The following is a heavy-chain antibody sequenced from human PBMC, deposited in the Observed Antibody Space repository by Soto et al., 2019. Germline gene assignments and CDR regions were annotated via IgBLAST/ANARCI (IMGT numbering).Heavy chain of an antibody. V-gene: IGHV4-30-4*01. D-gene: IGHD2-15*01. CDR1: GGFITSGDYY. Sequence: QVQLQESGPALVKPSQTLSLTCAVSGGFITSGDYYWSWIRQPPGKGLEWIGHIYNSGSTYSNPSLKSXXSXSXXTSNNQFSLNLISMTAADTAVYYCARGLSSDKVDCWGQGILVTVSS. CDR2: IYNSGST. J-gene: IGHJ4*02. CDR3: ARGLSSDKVDC.